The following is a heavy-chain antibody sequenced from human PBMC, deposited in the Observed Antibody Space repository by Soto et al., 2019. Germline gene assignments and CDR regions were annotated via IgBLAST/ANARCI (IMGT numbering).Heavy chain of an antibody. CDR1: GFTFSSYA. CDR3: AKDLPIVGATRDAFDI. J-gene: IGHJ3*02. CDR2: ISGSGGST. D-gene: IGHD1-26*01. V-gene: IGHV3-23*01. Sequence: PGGSLRLSCAASGFTFSSYAMSWVRQAPGEGLEWVSAISGSGGSTYYADSVKGRFTFSRDNSKNTLYLQMNSLRAEDTAVYYCAKDLPIVGATRDAFDIWGQGTMVTVSS.